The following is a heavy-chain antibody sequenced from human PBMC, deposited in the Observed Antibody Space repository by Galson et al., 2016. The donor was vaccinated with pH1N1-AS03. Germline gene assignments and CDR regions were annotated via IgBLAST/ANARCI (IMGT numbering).Heavy chain of an antibody. CDR2: ISGSGGTT. D-gene: IGHD3-3*01. J-gene: IGHJ6*03. Sequence: SLRLSCAASGFSFSTYAMTWVRQAPGKGLEWVSGISGSGGTTYYAKSVKGRSAISRDNSKNTLYLLMNSLRAEDTAVYYCAKGDDFWSGYSPNYYYCMDVWGKGTTVTVSS. CDR1: GFSFSTYA. CDR3: AKGDDFWSGYSPNYYYCMDV. V-gene: IGHV3-23*01.